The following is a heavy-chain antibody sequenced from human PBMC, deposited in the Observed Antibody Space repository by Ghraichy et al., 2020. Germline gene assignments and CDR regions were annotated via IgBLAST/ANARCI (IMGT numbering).Heavy chain of an antibody. CDR3: TWSYY. Sequence: SETLSLTCTVSGGSISGSHYNWGWIRHPPGKGLEWIGSIYYSGITYYNPSLESRVTISVDTSKNQFSLKLSSVTAADTAVYFCTWSYYWGQGTLVTVSS. J-gene: IGHJ4*02. CDR2: IYYSGIT. V-gene: IGHV4-39*01. CDR1: GGSISGSHYN.